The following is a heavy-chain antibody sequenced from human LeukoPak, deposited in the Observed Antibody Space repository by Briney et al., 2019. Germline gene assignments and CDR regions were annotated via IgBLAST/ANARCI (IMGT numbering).Heavy chain of an antibody. V-gene: IGHV1-69*13. CDR3: ARDHSSSSAFDY. CDR1: GYTFTNFG. Sequence: GASVKVSCKASGYTFTNFGISWVRQAPGQGLEWMGGIIPIFGTANYAQKFQGRVTITADESTSTAYMELSSLRSEDTAVYYCARDHSSSSAFDYWGQGTLVTVSS. D-gene: IGHD6-13*01. J-gene: IGHJ4*02. CDR2: IIPIFGTA.